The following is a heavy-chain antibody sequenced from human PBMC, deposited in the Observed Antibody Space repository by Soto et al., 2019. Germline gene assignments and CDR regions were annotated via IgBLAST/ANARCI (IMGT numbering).Heavy chain of an antibody. V-gene: IGHV1-69*01. CDR1: GGTFSGYA. Sequence: QVQLVQSGAEVKKPGSSVKVSCPASGGTFSGYALTWVRQAPGQGLEWMGEFVPLFGSTNYAQKFAGRITIIADESTSTGYMELSTRRSEDTAVYYCATHSLGTSCPPDFDNWGQGTLVTVAS. CDR2: FVPLFGST. CDR3: ATHSLGTSCPPDFDN. D-gene: IGHD2-15*01. J-gene: IGHJ4*02.